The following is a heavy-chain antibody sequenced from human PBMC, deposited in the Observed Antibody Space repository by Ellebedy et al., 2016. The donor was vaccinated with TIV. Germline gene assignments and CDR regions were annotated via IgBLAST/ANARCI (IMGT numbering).Heavy chain of an antibody. CDR2: IYYSGST. CDR3: ARRALSGYSPDY. D-gene: IGHD5-12*01. V-gene: IGHV4-39*01. Sequence: GSLRLSXTVSGGSISSSSYYWGWIRQPPGKGLEWIGSIYYSGSTYYNPSLKSRVTISVYTSKSQFSLKLSSVTAADTAVYYCARRALSGYSPDYWGQGTLVTVSS. J-gene: IGHJ4*02. CDR1: GGSISSSSYY.